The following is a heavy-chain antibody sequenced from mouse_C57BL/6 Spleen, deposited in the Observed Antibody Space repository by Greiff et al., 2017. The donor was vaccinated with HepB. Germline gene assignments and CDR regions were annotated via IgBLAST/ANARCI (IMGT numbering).Heavy chain of an antibody. CDR1: GYAFSSSW. V-gene: IGHV1-82*01. D-gene: IGHD1-1*01. J-gene: IGHJ4*01. CDR2: IYPGDGDT. CDR3: ARAAYYGSSYYAMDY. Sequence: VKLQESGPELVKPGASVKISCKASGYAFSSSWMNWVKQRPGKGLEWIGRIYPGDGDTNYNGKFKGKATLTADKSSSTAYMQLSSLTSEDSAVYFCARAAYYGSSYYAMDYWGQGTSVTVSS.